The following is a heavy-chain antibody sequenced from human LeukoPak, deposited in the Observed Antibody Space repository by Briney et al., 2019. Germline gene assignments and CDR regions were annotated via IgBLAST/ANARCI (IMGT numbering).Heavy chain of an antibody. V-gene: IGHV3-21*01. CDR1: GFTFSSYS. CDR2: ISSSSYI. Sequence: GGSLRLSCAASGFTFSSYSMNWVRQAPGKGLEWVSSISSSSYIYYADSVKGRFTISRDNAKNSLYLQMNSLRAEDTAVYYCARVVTSPPLFVIDYWGQGTLVTVSS. CDR3: ARVVTSPPLFVIDY. J-gene: IGHJ4*02. D-gene: IGHD2-2*01.